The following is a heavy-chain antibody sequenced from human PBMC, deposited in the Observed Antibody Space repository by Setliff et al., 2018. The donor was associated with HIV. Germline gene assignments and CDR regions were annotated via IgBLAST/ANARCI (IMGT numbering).Heavy chain of an antibody. CDR3: AGRGGSRITMIVEGAFDI. Sequence: ASETLSLTCAVSGYSISSGYYWSWIRQPAGKGLEWIGHIYTSGSTYYNPSLKSRVTISVDTSKNQFSLKLSSVTAADTAVYYCAGRGGSRITMIVEGAFDIWGQGTMVTVSS. D-gene: IGHD3-22*01. J-gene: IGHJ3*02. CDR1: GYSISSGYY. V-gene: IGHV4-38-2*01. CDR2: IYTSGST.